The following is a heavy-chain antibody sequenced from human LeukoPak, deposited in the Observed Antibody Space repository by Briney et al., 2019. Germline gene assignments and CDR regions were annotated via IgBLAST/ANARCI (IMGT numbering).Heavy chain of an antibody. CDR1: GFTFSSYG. J-gene: IGHJ4*02. V-gene: IGHV3-30*02. Sequence: GGSLRLSCAASGFTFSSYGMHWVRQAPGKGLEWVAFIRYDGSNKYYADSVKGRFTISRDNSKNTLYLQMNSLRAEDTAVYYCAKTLLPLGPRSFSQVGYWGQGTLVTVSS. D-gene: IGHD3-16*01. CDR3: AKTLLPLGPRSFSQVGY. CDR2: IRYDGSNK.